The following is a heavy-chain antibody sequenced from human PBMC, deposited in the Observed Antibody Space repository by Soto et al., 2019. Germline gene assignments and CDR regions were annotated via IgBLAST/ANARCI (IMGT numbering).Heavy chain of an antibody. CDR3: ARVFSYYYVRGAFDI. CDR1: GFTFSSYG. D-gene: IGHD3-10*02. J-gene: IGHJ3*02. V-gene: IGHV3-33*01. CDR2: IWYDGSNK. Sequence: PGGSLRLSCAASGFTFSSYGMHWVRQAPGKGLEWVAVIWYDGSNKYYADSVKGRFTISRDNSKNTLYLQMNSLRAEDTAVYYCARVFSYYYVRGAFDIWGQGTMVTVSS.